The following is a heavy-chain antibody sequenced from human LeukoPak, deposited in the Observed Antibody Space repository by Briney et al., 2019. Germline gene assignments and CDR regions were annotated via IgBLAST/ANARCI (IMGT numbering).Heavy chain of an antibody. CDR1: GYTFTSYY. D-gene: IGHD3-22*01. Sequence: GASVKVSCKASGYTFTSYYMHWVRQAPGQGLEWMGIINPSGGSTSYAQKLQGRVTMTRDTSTSTVYMELSSLRSEDTAVYYCARPYYYDSSGYYPPYYFGYWGQGTLVTVSS. CDR2: INPSGGST. CDR3: ARPYYYDSSGYYPPYYFGY. V-gene: IGHV1-46*03. J-gene: IGHJ4*02.